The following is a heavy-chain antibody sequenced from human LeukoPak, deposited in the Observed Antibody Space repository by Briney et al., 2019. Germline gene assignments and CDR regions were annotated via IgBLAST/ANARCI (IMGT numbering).Heavy chain of an antibody. D-gene: IGHD4-17*01. V-gene: IGHV4-59*01. CDR2: IYYSGST. J-gene: IGHJ4*02. Sequence: SETLSLTCTVSGGSISSYYWSWIRQPPGKGLGWIGYIYYSGSTNYNPSLKSRVTISVDTSKNQFSLKLSSVTAADTAVYYCAREAGPYGDPPFDYWGQGTLVTVSS. CDR3: AREAGPYGDPPFDY. CDR1: GGSISSYY.